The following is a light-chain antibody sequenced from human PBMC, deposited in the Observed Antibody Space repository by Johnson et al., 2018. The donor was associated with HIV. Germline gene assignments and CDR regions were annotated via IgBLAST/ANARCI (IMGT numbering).Light chain of an antibody. CDR1: SSNIGNNY. J-gene: IGLJ1*01. CDR2: ENN. Sequence: QSVLTQPPSVSAAPGQKVTISCSGSSSNIGNNYVSWYQQLPGTAPKLLIYENNKRPSGIPDRFSGSKSGTSATLGITGLQTGVEADYYCGTWDSSLRGVFGTGTKVTV. V-gene: IGLV1-51*02. CDR3: GTWDSSLRGV.